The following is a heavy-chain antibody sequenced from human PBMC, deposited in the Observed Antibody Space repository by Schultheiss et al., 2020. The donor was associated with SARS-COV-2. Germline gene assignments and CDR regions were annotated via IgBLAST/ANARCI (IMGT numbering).Heavy chain of an antibody. CDR3: ARDRYCSGGSCYYYYYGMDV. V-gene: IGHV3-7*01. CDR1: GFTFSSYS. CDR2: IKQDGSEK. J-gene: IGHJ6*02. D-gene: IGHD2-15*01. Sequence: GGSLRLSCAASGFTFSSYSMNWVRQAPGKGLEWVANIKQDGSEKYYVDSVKGRFTISRDNAKNSLYLQMNSLRAEDTAVYYCARDRYCSGGSCYYYYYGMDVWGQGTTVTVSS.